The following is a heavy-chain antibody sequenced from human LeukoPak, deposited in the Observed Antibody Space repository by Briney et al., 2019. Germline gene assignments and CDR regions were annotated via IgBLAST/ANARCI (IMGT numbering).Heavy chain of an antibody. V-gene: IGHV3-23*01. CDR2: IRGSGGSA. CDR3: ARGGGRLVHSAGVGGWMDV. Sequence: PGGSLRLSCEAPGFTFASHAMNWVRQGPGKGLEWVSGIRGSGGSAFYAGSVRGRFTFSRDNSKTTLLLQMNSLRAEDTAVYFCARGGGRLVHSAGVGGWMDVWGKGTTVTVSS. CDR1: GFTFASHA. J-gene: IGHJ6*04. D-gene: IGHD6-13*01.